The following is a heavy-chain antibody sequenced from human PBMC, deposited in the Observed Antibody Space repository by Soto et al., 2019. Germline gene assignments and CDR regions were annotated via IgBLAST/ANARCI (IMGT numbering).Heavy chain of an antibody. CDR3: ARGWSYDILTGYSY. J-gene: IGHJ4*02. V-gene: IGHV1-69*13. CDR2: IIPIFGTA. D-gene: IGHD3-9*01. CDR1: GGTFNSYA. Sequence: SVKASCNASGGTFNSYAISWVRQAPGQGLEWMGGIIPIFGTANYAQKFQGRVTITADESTSTAYMELSSLRSEDTAVYYCARGWSYDILTGYSYWGQGTLVTVSS.